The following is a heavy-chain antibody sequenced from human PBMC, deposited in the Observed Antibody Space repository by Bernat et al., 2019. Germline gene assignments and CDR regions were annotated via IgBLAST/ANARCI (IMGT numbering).Heavy chain of an antibody. Sequence: EVQLVESGRGLVKPGGSLRLSCAASGFTFSSYSMNWVRQAPGKGLEWVSSISSSSSYIYYADSVKGRFTISRDNAKNSLYLQMNSLRAEDTAVYYCARRYSGYDATFDYWGQGTLVTVSS. CDR3: ARRYSGYDATFDY. J-gene: IGHJ4*02. D-gene: IGHD5-12*01. CDR1: GFTFSSYS. CDR2: ISSSSSYI. V-gene: IGHV3-21*01.